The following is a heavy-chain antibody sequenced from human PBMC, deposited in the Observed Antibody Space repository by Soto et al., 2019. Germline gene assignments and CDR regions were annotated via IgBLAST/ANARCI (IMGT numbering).Heavy chain of an antibody. Sequence: PSGSTYLACVSSGFSVRIAECTWIRQSPGKELEWIGYISHSGPRHYRASLQSRLTMSIETSKNQFSLNLTSVTAADMAIHYCATTSDP. CDR2: ISHSGPR. CDR3: ATTSDP. CDR1: GFSVRIAE. J-gene: IGHJ5*02. V-gene: IGHV4-59*02.